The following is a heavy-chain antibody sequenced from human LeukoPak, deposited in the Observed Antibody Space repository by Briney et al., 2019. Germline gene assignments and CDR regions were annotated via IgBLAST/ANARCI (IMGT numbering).Heavy chain of an antibody. CDR1: GGSISSGGYY. V-gene: IGHV4-30-4*08. Sequence: PSQTLSLTCTVSGGSISSGGYYWSWIRQPPGKGLEWIGYIYYSGSTYYNPSLKSRVTISVDTSKNQFSLKLSSVTAADTAVYYCARRITMVRGVIWGQYFDYWGQGTLVTVSS. D-gene: IGHD3-10*01. CDR2: IYYSGST. CDR3: ARRITMVRGVIWGQYFDY. J-gene: IGHJ4*02.